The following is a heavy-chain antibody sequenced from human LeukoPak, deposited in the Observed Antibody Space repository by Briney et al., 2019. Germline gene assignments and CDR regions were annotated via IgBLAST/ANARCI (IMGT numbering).Heavy chain of an antibody. CDR3: ARLGYDYYDSTYPFDY. J-gene: IGHJ4*02. D-gene: IGHD3-22*01. V-gene: IGHV5-51*01. Sequence: GESLEISCQGSGSRFTSYWIGWVRQLPGKGLEWMGIIYPGDSDTRYSPSFQGQVTISADKSITTAYLQWSSLKASDTAMYYCARLGYDYYDSTYPFDYWGQGTLVTVSS. CDR1: GSRFTSYW. CDR2: IYPGDSDT.